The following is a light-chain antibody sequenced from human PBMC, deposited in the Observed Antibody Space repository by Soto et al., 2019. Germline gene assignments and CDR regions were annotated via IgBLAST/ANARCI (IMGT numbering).Light chain of an antibody. CDR2: GAS. CDR3: QQYGSSRWT. V-gene: IGKV3-20*01. J-gene: IGKJ1*01. Sequence: EIVLTQSPGTLSLSPGERATLSCRASQSVSSIYLAWYQQKPGQAPRLLIYGASSRATGIPDRFSGSGSGTDFTLPISRLEPEDFAVYYCQQYGSSRWTFGQGTKVDIK. CDR1: QSVSSIY.